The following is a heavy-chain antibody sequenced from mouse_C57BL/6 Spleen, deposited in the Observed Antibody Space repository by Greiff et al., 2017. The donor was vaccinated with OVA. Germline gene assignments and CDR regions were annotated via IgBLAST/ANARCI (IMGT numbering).Heavy chain of an antibody. Sequence: EVKLMESGPELVKPGASVKISCKASGYSFTDYNMNWVKQSNGKSLEWIGVINPNYGTTSYNQKFKGKATLTVDQSSSTAYMQLNSLTSEDSAVYYCARRDYYGSSPDWYFDVWGTGTTVTVSS. CDR3: ARRDYYGSSPDWYFDV. D-gene: IGHD1-1*01. J-gene: IGHJ1*03. CDR2: INPNYGTT. V-gene: IGHV1-39*01. CDR1: GYSFTDYN.